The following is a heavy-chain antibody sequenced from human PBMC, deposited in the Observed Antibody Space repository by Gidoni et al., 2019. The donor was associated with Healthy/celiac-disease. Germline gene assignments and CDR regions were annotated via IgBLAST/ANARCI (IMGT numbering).Heavy chain of an antibody. V-gene: IGHV4-31*03. J-gene: IGHJ5*02. Sequence: QVQLQESGPGLVKPSQTLSLTGTVSGGSISSGGYYWRWLRQPPGKGLEWIGYIYSSGSTYYNPSLKSRVTISVATSKNQFSLKLSSVTAADTAVYYCARAPEDYGSGSNWFDPWGQGTLVTVSS. CDR3: ARAPEDYGSGSNWFDP. CDR2: IYSSGST. CDR1: GGSISSGGYY. D-gene: IGHD3-10*01.